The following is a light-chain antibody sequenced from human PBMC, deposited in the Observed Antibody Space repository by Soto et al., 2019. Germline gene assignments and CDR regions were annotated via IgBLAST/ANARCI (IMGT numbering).Light chain of an antibody. Sequence: QSVLTQSPSASASLGASVKLTCTLSSGHSNYAIAWHQQQPEKGPRYLMKLNSDGSHSKEDGIPDRFSGSSSGAERYLTISSLQSEDEADYYCQTWGTGIHVVFGGGTKVTVL. J-gene: IGLJ2*01. V-gene: IGLV4-69*01. CDR3: QTWGTGIHVV. CDR1: SGHSNYA. CDR2: LNSDGSH.